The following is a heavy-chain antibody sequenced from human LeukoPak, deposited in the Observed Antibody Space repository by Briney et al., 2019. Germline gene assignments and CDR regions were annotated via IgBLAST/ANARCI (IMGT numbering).Heavy chain of an antibody. Sequence: KPSETLSLTCTVSGAPINNYCWSWIRQSAGKGLEWIGRFCTDGNTNYNPSLKSRLTMSVDTPKNQFSLEVNSVTAADTAVYYCARDLRSRLVVIPVSTPYYHYYMDVWGKGTTVTVSS. CDR2: FCTDGNT. J-gene: IGHJ6*03. CDR1: GAPINNYC. D-gene: IGHD2-2*01. V-gene: IGHV4-4*07. CDR3: ARDLRSRLVVIPVSTPYYHYYMDV.